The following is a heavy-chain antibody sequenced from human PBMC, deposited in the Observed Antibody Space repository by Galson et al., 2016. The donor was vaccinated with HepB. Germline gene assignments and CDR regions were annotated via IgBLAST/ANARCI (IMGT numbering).Heavy chain of an antibody. V-gene: IGHV3-23*01. D-gene: IGHD6-13*01. J-gene: IGHJ6*02. CDR2: ISGST. Sequence: SLRLSCAASGFTFSNYAMNWVRQAPGKGLEWVSVISGSTYYADSVRGRFTISRDNSKNTLYLQMNSLRVEDTAVYYCARASSSSSWYLPGYYYDMDVWGQGTTVTVSS. CDR3: ARASSSSSWYLPGYYYDMDV. CDR1: GFTFSNYA.